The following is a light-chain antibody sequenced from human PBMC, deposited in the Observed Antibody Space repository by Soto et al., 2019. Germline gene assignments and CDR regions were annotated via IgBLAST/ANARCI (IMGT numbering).Light chain of an antibody. CDR1: QSISSNY. CDR2: GSS. CDR3: QQYGSSPFT. V-gene: IGKV3-20*01. Sequence: EIVLTQSPGTLSLSPGERATLSCWASQSISSNYLAWYQQKPGQAPRPLLSGSSIRATGTRKRFSGSASRTNFTLSISSQEPEDLAVFYCQQYGSSPFTFGPGTKVYFK. J-gene: IGKJ3*01.